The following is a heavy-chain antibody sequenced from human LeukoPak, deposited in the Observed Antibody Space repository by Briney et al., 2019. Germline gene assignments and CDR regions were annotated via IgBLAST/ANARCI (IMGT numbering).Heavy chain of an antibody. D-gene: IGHD2-2*02. V-gene: IGHV4-4*07. CDR2: IYTSGST. J-gene: IGHJ4*02. Sequence: SETLSLTCTVSGGSISSYYWSWIRQPAGKGLEWIGRIYTSGSTNYNPSLKSRVTMSVDTSKNQFSLKLSSVTAADTAVYYCARGGVPAARPYYFDYWGQGTLVTVSP. CDR1: GGSISSYY. CDR3: ARGGVPAARPYYFDY.